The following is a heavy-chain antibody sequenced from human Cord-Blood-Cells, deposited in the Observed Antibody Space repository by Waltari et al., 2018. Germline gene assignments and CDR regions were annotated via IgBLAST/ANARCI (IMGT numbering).Heavy chain of an antibody. D-gene: IGHD3-9*01. Sequence: QVQLVQSGAEGKKPGSSVKVSCKASGGTFSSYAISRVRQAPGQGLDWMGGIIPIFGTANYAHKFQGRVTITADESTSTAYMELSSLRSEDTAVYYCAREPYPGTGYYHPYYYYGMDVWGQGTTVTVSS. J-gene: IGHJ6*02. CDR1: GGTFSSYA. CDR3: AREPYPGTGYYHPYYYYGMDV. CDR2: IIPIFGTA. V-gene: IGHV1-69*01.